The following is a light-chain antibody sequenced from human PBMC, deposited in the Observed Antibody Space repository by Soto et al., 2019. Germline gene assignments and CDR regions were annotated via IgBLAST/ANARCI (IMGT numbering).Light chain of an antibody. CDR2: EVS. CDR3: CSYAGSSTYV. Sequence: QSVLTQPASVSGSPGQSITISCTGTSSDVGSYNLVSWYQQHPGTAPKLMIYEVSKRPSGVSNRFSGSKSGNTASLTISGLQAEDEADYYCCSYAGSSTYVFGTGTKVTVL. CDR1: SSDVGSYNL. V-gene: IGLV2-23*02. J-gene: IGLJ1*01.